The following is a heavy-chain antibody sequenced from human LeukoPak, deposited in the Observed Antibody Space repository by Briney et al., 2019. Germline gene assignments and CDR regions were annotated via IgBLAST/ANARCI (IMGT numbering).Heavy chain of an antibody. CDR3: ARGHSSGCNY. V-gene: IGHV4-4*07. Sequence: SETLSLTCIVSGDSISPYYWSWIRQPAGKGLEWIGRIYPSGTTSYNPSLQSRVTMSVDTSKNQFSLKLSSVTAADTAVYYCARGHSSGCNYWGQGTLVTVSS. CDR2: IYPSGTT. J-gene: IGHJ4*02. CDR1: GDSISPYY. D-gene: IGHD6-19*01.